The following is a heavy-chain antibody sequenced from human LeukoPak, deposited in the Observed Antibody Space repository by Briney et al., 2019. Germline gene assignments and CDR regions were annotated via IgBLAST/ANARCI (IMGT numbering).Heavy chain of an antibody. V-gene: IGHV4-59*01. CDR2: IYYSGST. D-gene: IGHD3-22*01. CDR3: ARVEYDSRRQYYCFDQ. CDR1: GVSISSSY. Sequence: SETLSLTCSVSGVSISSSYWSWVRQPPKKALEWIGNIYYSGSTNYNPSLKSRVSISVDTSKNQFSLKLTSVSAADAAVYYCARVEYDSRRQYYCFDQWGQGTLVTVSS. J-gene: IGHJ4*02.